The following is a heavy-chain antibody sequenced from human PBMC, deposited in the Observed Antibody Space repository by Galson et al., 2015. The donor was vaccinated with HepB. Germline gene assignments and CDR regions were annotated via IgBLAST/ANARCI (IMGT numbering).Heavy chain of an antibody. CDR1: GFTFSSYG. Sequence: SLRLSCAASGFTFSSYGMHWVRQAPGKGLEWVAVISYDGSNKYYADSVKGRFTISRDNSKNTLYLQMNSLRAEDTAVYYCAKLTDVLLWFGDKPIYSGRDYYGMDVWGQGTTVTVSS. V-gene: IGHV3-30*18. D-gene: IGHD3-10*01. CDR3: AKLTDVLLWFGDKPIYSGRDYYGMDV. J-gene: IGHJ6*02. CDR2: ISYDGSNK.